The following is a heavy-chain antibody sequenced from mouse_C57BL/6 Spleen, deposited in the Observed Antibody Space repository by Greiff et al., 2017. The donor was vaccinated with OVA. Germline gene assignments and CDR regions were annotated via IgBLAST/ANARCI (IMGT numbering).Heavy chain of an antibody. CDR3: ARDGGAY. D-gene: IGHD1-2*01. CDR1: GYTFTSYW. Sequence: QVQLQQPGAELVRPGPSVKLSCKASGYTFTSYWMHWVKQRPGQGLEWIGVIDPSDSYTNYNQKFKGKATLTVDTSSSTAYMQLSSLTSEDSAVYYCARDGGAYWGQGTLVTVSA. J-gene: IGHJ3*01. CDR2: IDPSDSYT. V-gene: IGHV1-59*01.